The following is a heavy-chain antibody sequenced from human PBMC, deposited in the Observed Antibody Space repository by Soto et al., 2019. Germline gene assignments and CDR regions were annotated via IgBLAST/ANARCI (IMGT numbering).Heavy chain of an antibody. V-gene: IGHV3-30*18. J-gene: IGHJ6*02. CDR1: GFTFSSYG. CDR2: ISYDGSNK. CDR3: AKDVGKDSDYYYYYGMDV. D-gene: IGHD1-26*01. Sequence: GGSLRLSCAASGFTFSSYGMHWVRQAPGKGLEWVAVISYDGSNKYFAYSVKGRFTISRDNSKNTLYLQMNSLRAEDTALYYCAKDVGKDSDYYYYYGMDVWGQGTTVTVSS.